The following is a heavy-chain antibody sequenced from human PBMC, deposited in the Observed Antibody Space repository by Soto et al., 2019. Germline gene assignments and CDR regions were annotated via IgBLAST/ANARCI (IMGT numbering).Heavy chain of an antibody. Sequence: QVQLQQWGAGLLTPSETLSLTCAVSGGSFSGYFWSWIRQPPGKGLEWIGEITHIGSTNYNPSLKSRVTISVEASKNQFSLRVSSVAAADTAVYYCARGSSRSSWYLQHWGQGTLVTVSS. CDR3: ARGSSRSSWYLQH. V-gene: IGHV4-34*01. D-gene: IGHD6-13*01. J-gene: IGHJ1*01. CDR2: ITHIGST. CDR1: GGSFSGYF.